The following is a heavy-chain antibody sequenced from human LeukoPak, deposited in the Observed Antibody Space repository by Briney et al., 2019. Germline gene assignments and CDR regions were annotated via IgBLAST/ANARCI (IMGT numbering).Heavy chain of an antibody. Sequence: PGGSLRLSCAASGFAFSSYDMHWVRQGTGKGLEWVSAIGTAGDTYYPGSVKGRFTTSRENAENSLYLQKNRMRVGDTAVYYCARGRGWGTFDIWGQGTMVTVSS. J-gene: IGHJ3*02. V-gene: IGHV3-13*04. CDR1: GFAFSSYD. D-gene: IGHD3-10*01. CDR2: IGTAGDT. CDR3: ARGRGWGTFDI.